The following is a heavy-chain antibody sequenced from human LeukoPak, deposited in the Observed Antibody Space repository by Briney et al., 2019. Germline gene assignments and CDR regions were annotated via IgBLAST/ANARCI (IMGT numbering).Heavy chain of an antibody. D-gene: IGHD3-10*01. CDR3: ARSMYGSGSYEDY. CDR1: GFTFSSYT. CDR2: ITRSSNFV. Sequence: GGSLRLSCAASGFTFSSYTMNWVRQAPGKGLQWVSSITRSSNFVYYADSVKGRFTISRDNAQKSLYLQMNSLRAEDTAVYYCARSMYGSGSYEDYWGQGTLVTVSS. J-gene: IGHJ4*02. V-gene: IGHV3-21*01.